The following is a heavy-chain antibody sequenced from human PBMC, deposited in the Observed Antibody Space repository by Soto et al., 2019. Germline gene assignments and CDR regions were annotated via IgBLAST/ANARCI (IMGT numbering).Heavy chain of an antibody. V-gene: IGHV3-33*01. CDR2: IWYDGSKK. Sequence: QVQLVESGGGVVQPGRSLRLSCAASGFTFSSYAMHWVSQAPGKGLEWVAVIWYDGSKKYYADSVKGRFTISRDNSKNTLYLQVNSLRAEGTAVYYCARDDGSSWNFSGMDVWGQGTTVTVSS. CDR1: GFTFSSYA. CDR3: ARDDGSSWNFSGMDV. D-gene: IGHD6-13*01. J-gene: IGHJ6*02.